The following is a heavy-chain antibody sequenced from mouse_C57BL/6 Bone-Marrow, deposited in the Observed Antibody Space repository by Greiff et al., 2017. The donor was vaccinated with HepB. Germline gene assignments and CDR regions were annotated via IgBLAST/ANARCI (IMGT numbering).Heavy chain of an antibody. CDR1: GYTFTSYG. D-gene: IGHD1-1*01. CDR3: ARRSNYYGSSYEGFAY. Sequence: VQGVESGAELARPGASVKLSCKASGYTFTSYGISWVKQRTGQGLEWIGEIYPRSGNTYYNEKFKGKATLTADKSSSTAYMELRSLTSEDSAVYFCARRSNYYGSSYEGFAYWGQGTLVTVSA. V-gene: IGHV1-81*01. J-gene: IGHJ3*01. CDR2: IYPRSGNT.